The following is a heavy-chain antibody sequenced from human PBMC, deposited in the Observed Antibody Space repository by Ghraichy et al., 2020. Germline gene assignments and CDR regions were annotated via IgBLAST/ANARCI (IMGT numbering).Heavy chain of an antibody. CDR1: GFTFSSYG. CDR2: ISYDGRNK. D-gene: IGHD1-26*01. J-gene: IGHJ6*02. CDR3: AGELTRYYGMDV. Sequence: GESLNISCAASGFTFSSYGMHWVRQAPGKGLEWVAVISYDGRNKYYADSVKGRFTISRDNSKNTLYLQMNSLRAEDTAVYYCAGELTRYYGMDVWGQGTTVTVSS. V-gene: IGHV3-30*03.